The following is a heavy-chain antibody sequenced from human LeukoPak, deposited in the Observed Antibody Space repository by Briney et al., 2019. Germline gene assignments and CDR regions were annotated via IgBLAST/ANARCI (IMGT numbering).Heavy chain of an antibody. J-gene: IGHJ6*02. CDR2: INHSGST. Sequence: PSETLSLTCAVYGGSFNTYYWSWIRQPPGKGLEWIGEINHSGSTNYSPSLKSRVTISVDTSKNQFFLKLSSVTAADTAVYYCARDDRWLQPRAYYYGMDVWGQGTTVTVSS. V-gene: IGHV4-34*01. D-gene: IGHD5-24*01. CDR1: GGSFNTYY. CDR3: ARDDRWLQPRAYYYGMDV.